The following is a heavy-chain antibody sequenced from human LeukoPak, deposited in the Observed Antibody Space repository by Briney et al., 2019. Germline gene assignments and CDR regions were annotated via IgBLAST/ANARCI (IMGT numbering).Heavy chain of an antibody. J-gene: IGHJ5*02. CDR2: IYHSGST. D-gene: IGHD2/OR15-2a*01. Sequence: PSETLSLTCTVSGGSIRSYYWSWIRQPPGEGLEWIGTIYHSGSTYYNPSLKSRVTISVDTSKNQFSLKLSSVTAADTAVYYCARDVSSRYNWFDPWGQGTLVTVSS. V-gene: IGHV4-59*01. CDR3: ARDVSSRYNWFDP. CDR1: GGSIRSYY.